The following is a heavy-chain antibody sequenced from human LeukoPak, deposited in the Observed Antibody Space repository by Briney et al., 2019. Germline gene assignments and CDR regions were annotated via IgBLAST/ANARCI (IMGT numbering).Heavy chain of an antibody. CDR2: MNPNSGNT. CDR1: GYTFTGYY. V-gene: IGHV1-8*02. Sequence: ASVKVSCKASGYTFTGYYMHWVRQAPGQGLEWMGWMNPNSGNTGYAQKFQGRVTMTRNTSISTAYMELSSLRSEDTAVYYCARGTYYGSGTVDYWGQGTLVTVSS. CDR3: ARGTYYGSGTVDY. D-gene: IGHD3-10*01. J-gene: IGHJ4*02.